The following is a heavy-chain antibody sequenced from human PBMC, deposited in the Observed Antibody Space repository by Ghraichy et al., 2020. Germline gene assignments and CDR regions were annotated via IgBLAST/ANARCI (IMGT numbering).Heavy chain of an antibody. J-gene: IGHJ4*02. V-gene: IGHV3-21*01. CDR3: ARFMTTPAKGDY. D-gene: IGHD4-11*01. Sequence: GGSLRLSCAASGFTFSSYSMNWVRQAPGKGLEWVSSISSSSSYIYYADSVKGRFTISRDNAKNSLYLQMNSLRAEDTAVYYCARFMTTPAKGDYWGQGTLVTVSS. CDR1: GFTFSSYS. CDR2: ISSSSSYI.